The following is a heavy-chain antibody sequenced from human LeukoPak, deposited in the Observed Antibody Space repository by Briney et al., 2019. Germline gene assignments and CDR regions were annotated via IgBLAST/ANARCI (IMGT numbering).Heavy chain of an antibody. CDR1: GGSISSGNYY. J-gene: IGHJ4*02. CDR3: AREVPYYGSSGYYLDY. D-gene: IGHD3-22*01. V-gene: IGHV4-31*03. Sequence: SQTLSLTCTVSGGSISSGNYYWSWIRQHPGKGLEWIGYIYYSGNTYHNPSLKSRVTISVDTSKNQFSLMVNSVTAADTAVYYCAREVPYYGSSGYYLDYWGQGTLVTVSS. CDR2: IYYSGNT.